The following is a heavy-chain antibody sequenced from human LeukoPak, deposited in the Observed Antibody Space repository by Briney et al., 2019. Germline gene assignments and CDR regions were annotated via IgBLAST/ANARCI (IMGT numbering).Heavy chain of an antibody. Sequence: GGSLRLSCAASGFTFSSYGMHWVRQAPGKGLEWVAVISYDGSNKYYADSVKGRFTISRDNSKNTLYLQMNSLRAEDTAAYYCAKSRGCSSTSCLVDYWGQGTLVTVSS. D-gene: IGHD2-2*01. V-gene: IGHV3-30*18. CDR2: ISYDGSNK. CDR3: AKSRGCSSTSCLVDY. J-gene: IGHJ4*02. CDR1: GFTFSSYG.